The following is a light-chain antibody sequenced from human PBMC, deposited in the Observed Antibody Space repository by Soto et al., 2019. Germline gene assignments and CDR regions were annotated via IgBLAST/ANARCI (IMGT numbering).Light chain of an antibody. CDR2: GNN. J-gene: IGLJ2*01. CDR1: SSNIGAGYD. V-gene: IGLV1-40*01. CDR3: QSFDSSLSGYVI. Sequence: QSVLTQPPSVSGAPGQRVTISCTGSSSNIGAGYDVHWYQQLPGIAPQLLIYGNNNRPSGVPDRFSGSKSGTSASLAITGLQAEDEADYYCQSFDSSLSGYVIFGGGTKLTVL.